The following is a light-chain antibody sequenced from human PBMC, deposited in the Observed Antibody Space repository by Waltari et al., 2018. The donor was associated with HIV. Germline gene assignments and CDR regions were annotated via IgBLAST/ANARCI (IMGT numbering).Light chain of an antibody. Sequence: QSVLTQPPSASGPPGQRVTIRCSGSSFNIGSNFVYWYQQLPGAAPKLLIYRNNQRPSGVPDRFSGSKSGTSASLAISGLRSEDEADYYCAAWDDSLSGFYVVGTGTKVTVL. V-gene: IGLV1-47*01. J-gene: IGLJ1*01. CDR1: SFNIGSNF. CDR2: RNN. CDR3: AAWDDSLSGFYV.